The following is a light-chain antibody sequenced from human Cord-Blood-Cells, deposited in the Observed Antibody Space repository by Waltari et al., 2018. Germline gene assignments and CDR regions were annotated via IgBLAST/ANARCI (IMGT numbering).Light chain of an antibody. Sequence: QSALTQPASVSGSPGQSITISCTGTSSDVGSYNLVSWYQQHPGKASKLMIYEGSKRPSGVSNRFSGSKSGNTASLTISGLQAEDEADYYCCSYAGSSTWVFGGGTKPTVL. CDR2: EGS. V-gene: IGLV2-23*01. J-gene: IGLJ3*02. CDR1: SSDVGSYNL. CDR3: CSYAGSSTWV.